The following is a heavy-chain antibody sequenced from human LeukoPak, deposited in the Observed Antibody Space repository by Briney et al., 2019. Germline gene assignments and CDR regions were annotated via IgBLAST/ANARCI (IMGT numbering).Heavy chain of an antibody. CDR1: GYTFTRYA. Sequence: AAPVKVSCKASGYTFTRYAMNWVRQAPGQGLEWMGWINPNTGNPTYAQGFTGRFVFSLDTSVSTAYLQISSLKAEDTAVYYCARAYQPLGELSLPDYWGQGTLVTVSS. V-gene: IGHV7-4-1*02. CDR3: ARAYQPLGELSLPDY. D-gene: IGHD3-16*02. J-gene: IGHJ4*02. CDR2: INPNTGNP.